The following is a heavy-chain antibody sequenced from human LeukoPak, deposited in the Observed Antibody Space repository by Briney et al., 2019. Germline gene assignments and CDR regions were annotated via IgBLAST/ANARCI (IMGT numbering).Heavy chain of an antibody. CDR1: GDSIRSSGYY. D-gene: IGHD4/OR15-4a*01. Sequence: PSETLSLTCIVPGDSIRSSGYYWGWIRQPPGKGLEWIGSMFYGETTSYSPSLQSRVTISLDTSKNQFSLRLNSVTAADTAVYYCARLERSRMDGAQYWGQGTLVTVSS. CDR3: ARLERSRMDGAQY. J-gene: IGHJ4*02. V-gene: IGHV4-39*01. CDR2: MFYGETT.